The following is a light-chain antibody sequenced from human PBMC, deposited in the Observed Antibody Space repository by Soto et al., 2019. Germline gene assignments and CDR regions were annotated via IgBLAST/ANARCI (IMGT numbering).Light chain of an antibody. CDR2: FAS. V-gene: IGKV1-5*01. CDR3: QQYNSHSLYS. CDR1: QSVRSW. Sequence: DIQMTQSPSLLSASVGDRVTISCRASQSVRSWLAWYQQKPGKAPKLLIYFASKLESGVPSRFSGSGSETEYSLTIDCLQPEDFATYYCQQYNSHSLYSFGQGTKLEIK. J-gene: IGKJ2*01.